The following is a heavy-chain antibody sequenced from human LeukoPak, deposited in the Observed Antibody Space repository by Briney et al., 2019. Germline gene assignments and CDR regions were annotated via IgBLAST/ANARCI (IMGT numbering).Heavy chain of an antibody. V-gene: IGHV4-31*03. CDR1: GGSISSGVYY. Sequence: PSETLSLTCTVSGGSISSGVYYWSWIRQHPWKGLEWIGYIYYSGSTYYNPSLKSRVTISVDTSKNQFSLKLSSVTAADTAVYYCARGTYSGYTIAQYFDYWGQGTLVTVSS. D-gene: IGHD5-12*01. CDR3: ARGTYSGYTIAQYFDY. CDR2: IYYSGST. J-gene: IGHJ4*02.